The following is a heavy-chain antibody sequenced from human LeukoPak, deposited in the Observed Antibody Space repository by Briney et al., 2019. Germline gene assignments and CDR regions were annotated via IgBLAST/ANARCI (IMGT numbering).Heavy chain of an antibody. J-gene: IGHJ6*02. Sequence: PGGSLRLSCAASGFTFSSYSMNWVRQAPGKGLEWVSYISSSSSTIYYADSVKGRFTISRDNAKNSPYLQMNSLRAEDTAVYYCARSRRRAWFGELLSSPYGMDVWGQGTTVTVSS. CDR2: ISSSSSTI. CDR3: ARSRRRAWFGELLSSPYGMDV. D-gene: IGHD3-10*01. CDR1: GFTFSSYS. V-gene: IGHV3-48*01.